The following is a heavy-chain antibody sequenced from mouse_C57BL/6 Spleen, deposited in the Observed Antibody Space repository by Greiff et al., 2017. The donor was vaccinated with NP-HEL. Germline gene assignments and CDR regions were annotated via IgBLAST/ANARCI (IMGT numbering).Heavy chain of an antibody. CDR2: INPSNGGT. V-gene: IGHV1-53*01. CDR1: GYTFTSYW. Sequence: QVQLQQSGTELVKPGASVKLSCKASGYTFTSYWMHWVKQRPGQGLEWIGNINPSNGGTNYNEKFKSKATLTVDKSSSTAYMQLSSLTSEDAAVYYCARYGNYVYFDVWGTGTTVTVSS. CDR3: ARYGNYVYFDV. D-gene: IGHD2-10*02. J-gene: IGHJ1*03.